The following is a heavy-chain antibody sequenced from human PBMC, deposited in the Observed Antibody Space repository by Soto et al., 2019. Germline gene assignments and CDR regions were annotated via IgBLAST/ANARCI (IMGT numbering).Heavy chain of an antibody. Sequence: ASVKVSCKASGYTFTSYDINWVRQATGQGLEWVGWMNPNSGNTGYAQKFQGRVTMTRNTSISTAYMELSSLRSEDTAVYYCARSRVDDFGTGYWVHYYGLCVWDQETTVAVSS. J-gene: IGHJ6*02. CDR1: GYTFTSYD. V-gene: IGHV1-8*01. CDR3: ARSRVDDFGTGYWVHYYGLCV. CDR2: MNPNSGNT. D-gene: IGHD3-3*01.